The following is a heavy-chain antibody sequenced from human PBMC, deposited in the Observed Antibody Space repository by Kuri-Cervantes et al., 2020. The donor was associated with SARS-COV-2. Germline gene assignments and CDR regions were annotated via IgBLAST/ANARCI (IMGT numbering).Heavy chain of an antibody. D-gene: IGHD3-3*01. CDR1: GGSFSGYY. V-gene: IGHV4-34*01. CDR3: ARQMMSSITIFGVVITRNWFDP. CDR2: INHSGST. J-gene: IGHJ5*02. Sequence: GSLRLSCAVYGGSFSGYYWSWIRQPPGKGLEWIGEINHSGSTNYNPSLKSRVTISVDTSKNQFSLKLSSVTAADTAVYYCARQMMSSITIFGVVITRNWFDPWGQGTQVTVSS.